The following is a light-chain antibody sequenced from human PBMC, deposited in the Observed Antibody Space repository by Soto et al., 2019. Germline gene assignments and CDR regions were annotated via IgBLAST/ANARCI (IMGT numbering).Light chain of an antibody. V-gene: IGKV3-11*01. CDR2: DAS. CDR3: QQRSNWPIT. J-gene: IGKJ5*01. CDR1: QSVSRN. Sequence: EIVFTQSPATLCLSALYRATLSSRSSQSVSRNLAWYQLKPGQAPRLLIYDASNRATGIPARFSGSGSGTDFTLTISRLEPEDFAVYYCQQRSNWPITFGQGTRLEIK.